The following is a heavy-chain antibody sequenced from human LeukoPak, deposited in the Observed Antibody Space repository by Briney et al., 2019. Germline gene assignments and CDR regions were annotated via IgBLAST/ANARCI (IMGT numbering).Heavy chain of an antibody. D-gene: IGHD6-19*01. CDR1: GFTFDDYA. J-gene: IGHJ3*02. V-gene: IGHV3-9*03. Sequence: GGSLRLSCAASGFTFDDYAIHWVRQAPGKGLEWVSGISWNSGSIGYADSVKGRFTISRDNAKNSLYLQMNSLRAEDMALYYCAKSSSGWYRAALDIWGQGTMVTVSS. CDR3: AKSSSGWYRAALDI. CDR2: ISWNSGSI.